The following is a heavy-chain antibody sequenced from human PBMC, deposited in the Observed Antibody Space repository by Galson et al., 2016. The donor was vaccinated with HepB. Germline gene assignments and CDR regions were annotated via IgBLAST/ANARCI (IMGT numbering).Heavy chain of an antibody. D-gene: IGHD1-26*01. V-gene: IGHV3-53*01. J-gene: IGHJ6*02. CDR1: GFTVRSNY. CDR3: ARSLGSTTNYGMDV. CDR2: IHSGGTT. Sequence: SLRLSCAASGFTVRSNYMHWVRQAPGKGLEWVSVIHSGGTTYYADSVMGRFSISRDNSKNTLDLQMRGLSAEDTAVYYCARSLGSTTNYGMDVWGQGTTVTVSS.